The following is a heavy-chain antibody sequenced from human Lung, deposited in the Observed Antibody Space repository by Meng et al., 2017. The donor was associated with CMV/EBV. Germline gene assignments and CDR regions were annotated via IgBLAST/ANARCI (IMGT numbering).Heavy chain of an antibody. Sequence: YWSWVRQLPGKGLEWMGIIYLGDSDTRYSPSFQGQVTISADKSNTTSYLQWSSLKASDTAMYYCARSDDFWSGYNNWGQGTLVTVSS. J-gene: IGHJ4*02. V-gene: IGHV5-51*01. CDR1: YW. CDR2: IYLGDSDT. CDR3: ARSDDFWSGYNN. D-gene: IGHD3-3*01.